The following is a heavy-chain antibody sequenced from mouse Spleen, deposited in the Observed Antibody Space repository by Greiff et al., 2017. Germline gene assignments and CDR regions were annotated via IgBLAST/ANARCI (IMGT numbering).Heavy chain of an antibody. J-gene: IGHJ4*01. CDR3: ARAPTGTRAMDY. V-gene: IGHV3-2*02. D-gene: IGHD4-1*02. CDR1: GYSITSDYA. CDR2: ISYSGST. Sequence: EVKVEESGPGLVKPSQSLSLTCTVTGYSITSDYAWNWIRQFPGNKLEWMGYISYSGSTSYNPSLKSRISITRDTSKNQFFLQLNSVTTEDTATYYCARAPTGTRAMDYWGQGTSVTVSS.